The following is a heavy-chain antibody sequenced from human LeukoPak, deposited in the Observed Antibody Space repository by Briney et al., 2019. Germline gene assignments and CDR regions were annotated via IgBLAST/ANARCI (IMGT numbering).Heavy chain of an antibody. J-gene: IGHJ3*02. CDR3: ARHGGRCFDI. CDR2: IHPSGGT. D-gene: IGHD3-10*01. V-gene: IGHV4-34*01. CDR1: GGSISSYY. Sequence: SETLSLTCTVSGGSISSYYWSWIRQPPGKGLEWIGEIHPSGGTTYNPSFKSRVTISVDTSKNQLSLKLNSVTAADTAVYYCARHGGRCFDIWGQGTMVSVS.